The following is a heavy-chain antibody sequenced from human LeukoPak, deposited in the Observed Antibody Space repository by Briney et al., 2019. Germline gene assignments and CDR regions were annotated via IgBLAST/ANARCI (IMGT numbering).Heavy chain of an antibody. CDR3: ARDRTTYYYYGMGV. CDR2: IKQDGSEK. J-gene: IGHJ6*02. D-gene: IGHD1-7*01. Sequence: GGSLRLSCAASGFTFSSYWMSWVRQAPGKGLEWVANIKQDGSEKYYVDSVKGRFTISRDNAKNSLYLQMNSLRAEDTAVYYCARDRTTYYYYGMGVWGQGTTVTVSS. V-gene: IGHV3-7*01. CDR1: GFTFSSYW.